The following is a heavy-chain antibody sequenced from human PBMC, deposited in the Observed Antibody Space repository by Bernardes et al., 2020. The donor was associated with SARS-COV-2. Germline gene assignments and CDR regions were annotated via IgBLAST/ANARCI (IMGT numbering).Heavy chain of an antibody. CDR2: ISSSSSYI. CDR3: ARDHMRVVVRYGDYGEGFFDI. Sequence: GGSLRLSCAASGFTFSSYSMNWVRQAPGKGLEWVSSISSSSSYIYYADSVKGRFTISRDNAKNSLYLQMNSLRAEDTAVYYCARDHMRVVVRYGDYGEGFFDIWGQGTMVTVSS. CDR1: GFTFSSYS. J-gene: IGHJ3*02. D-gene: IGHD4-17*01. V-gene: IGHV3-21*01.